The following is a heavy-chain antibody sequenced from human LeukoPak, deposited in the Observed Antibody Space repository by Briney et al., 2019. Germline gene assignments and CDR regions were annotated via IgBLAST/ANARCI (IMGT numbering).Heavy chain of an antibody. CDR3: AKKRYKYYFDY. Sequence: GGSVRLSCVASGFTFSSYAMSWVPQAPGKGLEWVSAISGSGGSTYYADSVKGRFTISRDNSKNTLYLQMNSLRAEDTAVYYCAKKRYKYYFDYWGQGTLVTVSS. J-gene: IGHJ4*02. V-gene: IGHV3-23*01. CDR2: ISGSGGST. CDR1: GFTFSSYA. D-gene: IGHD1-20*01.